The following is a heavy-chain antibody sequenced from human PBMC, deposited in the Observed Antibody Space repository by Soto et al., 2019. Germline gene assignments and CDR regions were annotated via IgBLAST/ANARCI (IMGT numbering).Heavy chain of an antibody. V-gene: IGHV1-3*01. D-gene: IGHD6-13*01. J-gene: IGHJ5*02. CDR1: VYTLTRYG. Sequence: SVKGSCRSSVYTLTRYGIHLVRQAPGQRLEWMGWINAANGDTKYSPKFQGRVTITRDTSASTAYMELSRLRSEDTAVYYCVRRHVSATGIDWFDPWGQGTLVTVSS. CDR3: VRRHVSATGIDWFDP. CDR2: INAANGDT.